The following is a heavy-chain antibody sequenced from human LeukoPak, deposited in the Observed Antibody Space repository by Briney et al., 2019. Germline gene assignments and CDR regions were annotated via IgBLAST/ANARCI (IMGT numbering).Heavy chain of an antibody. Sequence: GGSLRLSCAASGFTFSSYSMSWVRQAPGKGLEWVSSISSSSSYIYYADSVKGRFTTSRDNAKNSLYLQMNSLRAEDTAVYYCARVKEGNAFDIWGQGTMVTVSS. CDR1: GFTFSSYS. CDR3: ARVKEGNAFDI. J-gene: IGHJ3*02. CDR2: ISSSSSYI. V-gene: IGHV3-21*01.